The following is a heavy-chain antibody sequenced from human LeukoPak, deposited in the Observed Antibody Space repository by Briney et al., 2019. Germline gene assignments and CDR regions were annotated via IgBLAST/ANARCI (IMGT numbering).Heavy chain of an antibody. Sequence: VRSLRLSCAASGFTFSSYGMHWVRQAPGKGLEWVAFIRYDGSNKYYADSVKGRFTISRDNSKNTLYLQMNSLRAEDTAVYYCAKDHVGATDFDYWGQGTLVTVSS. CDR1: GFTFSSYG. V-gene: IGHV3-30*02. D-gene: IGHD1-26*01. J-gene: IGHJ4*02. CDR3: AKDHVGATDFDY. CDR2: IRYDGSNK.